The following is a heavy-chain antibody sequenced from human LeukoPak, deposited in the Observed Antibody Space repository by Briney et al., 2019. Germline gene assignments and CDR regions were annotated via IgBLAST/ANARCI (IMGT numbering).Heavy chain of an antibody. D-gene: IGHD3-10*01. Sequence: GGSLRLSCAASGFTFGNYPMSWVRQAPGKGLEWVSVVSANGISTLYADSVKGRFTISRDNSMNTLYLQMSSLRAEDTAVYYCAKDRGYTTGRDFDYWGQGALVTVSS. CDR3: AKDRGYTTGRDFDY. CDR2: VSANGIST. J-gene: IGHJ4*02. V-gene: IGHV3-23*01. CDR1: GFTFGNYP.